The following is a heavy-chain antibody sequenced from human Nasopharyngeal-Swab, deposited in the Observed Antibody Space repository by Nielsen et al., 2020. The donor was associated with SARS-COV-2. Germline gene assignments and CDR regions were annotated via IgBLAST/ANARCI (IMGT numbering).Heavy chain of an antibody. CDR1: GFTFSSYA. D-gene: IGHD6-19*01. J-gene: IGHJ6*02. CDR2: IYSGGST. CDR3: ARWMAGHYGMDV. V-gene: IGHV3-53*01. Sequence: GESLKISCAASGFTFSSYAMSWVRQAPGKGLEWVSVIYSGGSTYYADSVKGRFTISRDNSKNTLYLQMNSLRAEDTAVYYCARWMAGHYGMDVWGQGTTVTVSS.